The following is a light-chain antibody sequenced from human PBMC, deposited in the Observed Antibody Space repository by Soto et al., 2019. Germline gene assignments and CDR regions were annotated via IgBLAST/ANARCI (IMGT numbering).Light chain of an antibody. CDR1: QSINNY. Sequence: DIQSTQSPSFLSASVGDRVTITFRASQSINNYLSWYQQKPGKAPNLLIFGASTLQSGVPSRFSGSGSGTDFTLTISSLQPEDFATYYCLQSYRTPLTFGGGTKVDIK. V-gene: IGKV1-39*01. CDR2: GAS. J-gene: IGKJ4*01. CDR3: LQSYRTPLT.